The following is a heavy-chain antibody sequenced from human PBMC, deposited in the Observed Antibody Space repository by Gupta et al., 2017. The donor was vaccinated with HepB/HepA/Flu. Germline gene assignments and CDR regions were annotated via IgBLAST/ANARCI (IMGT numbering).Heavy chain of an antibody. CDR1: DGSISNYY. Sequence: QVQLKESGTGLVKPSATLSVTCTTSDGSISNYYCTWNRQPPGKGLEWIGYIYSSGYTDYNPSLKSRVTISLDTSMKQFSLRLNSVTAADTAVYYCARVMDGSGVFDYWGQGTLVTVSS. CDR3: ARVMDGSGVFDY. V-gene: IGHV4-59*01. CDR2: IYSSGYT. J-gene: IGHJ4*02. D-gene: IGHD3-22*01.